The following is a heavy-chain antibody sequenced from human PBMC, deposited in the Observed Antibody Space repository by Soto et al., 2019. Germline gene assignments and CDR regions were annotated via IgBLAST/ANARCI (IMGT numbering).Heavy chain of an antibody. V-gene: IGHV3-33*01. CDR2: IYYDGSNK. CDR1: GFSFSNYG. CDR3: TRDATSGIYSRFDG. J-gene: IGHJ4*02. Sequence: QVQLLESGGGVAQPGRSLRLSCAASGFSFSNYGMHWVRQAPGTGLERVAAIYYDGSNKEYADSVKGRFTIARDNSKNTMFRQLDSVRAEDTAVYYCTRDATSGIYSRFDGWGQEDLVIVSP. D-gene: IGHD1-26*01.